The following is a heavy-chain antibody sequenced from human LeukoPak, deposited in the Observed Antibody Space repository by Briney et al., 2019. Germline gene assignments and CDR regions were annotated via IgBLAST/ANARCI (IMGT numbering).Heavy chain of an antibody. V-gene: IGHV3-23*01. CDR3: ARGATTLVVTKIAY. Sequence: PGGSLRLSCAASGFTFSTYAMSWVRQAPGKGLEWVSVISGSGGSTYYADSVKGRFTISRDNSKNTLYLQMNSLRAEDTAVYYCARGATTLVVTKIAYWGQGPLVTVSS. D-gene: IGHD4-23*01. CDR1: GFTFSTYA. J-gene: IGHJ4*02. CDR2: ISGSGGST.